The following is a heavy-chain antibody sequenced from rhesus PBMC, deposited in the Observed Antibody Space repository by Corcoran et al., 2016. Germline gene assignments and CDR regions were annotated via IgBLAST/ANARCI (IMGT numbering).Heavy chain of an antibody. CDR1: GYSISSGYY. J-gene: IGHJ4*01. CDR3: ARHRAAAGPIDY. D-gene: IGHD6-31*01. V-gene: IGHV4-99*01. CDR2: IGGSSVST. Sequence: QVQLQESGPGLVKPSETLSLTCAVSGYSISSGYYRVWIRQPPGKGLEWSGYIGGSSVSTSYNPSLKRRVTISKDTSKNQFSLKLSSVTAADTAVYYCARHRAAAGPIDYWGQGVLVTVSS.